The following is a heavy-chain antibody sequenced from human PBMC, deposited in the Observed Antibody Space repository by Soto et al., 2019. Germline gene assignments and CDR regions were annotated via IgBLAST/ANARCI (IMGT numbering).Heavy chain of an antibody. J-gene: IGHJ4*02. Sequence: ASVKVSSKDAGYTFTSYGISWVRQAPGQGLEWMGWISAYNGNTNYAQKLQGRVTMTTDTSTSTAYMELRSLRSDDTAVYYCARVSTTVVKVGGDYWGQGTLVTVSS. CDR2: ISAYNGNT. D-gene: IGHD4-17*01. CDR1: GYTFTSYG. V-gene: IGHV1-18*01. CDR3: ARVSTTVVKVGGDY.